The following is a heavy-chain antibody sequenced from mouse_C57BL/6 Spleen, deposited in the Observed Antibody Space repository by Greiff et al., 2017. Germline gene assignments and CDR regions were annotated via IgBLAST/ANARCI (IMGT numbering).Heavy chain of an antibody. J-gene: IGHJ2*01. D-gene: IGHD2-2*01. Sequence: VMLVESGAELARPGASVKLSCKASGYTFTSYGISWVKQRTGQGLEWIGEIYPRSGNTYYNEKFKGKATLTADKSSSTAYMELRSLTSEDSAVYFCARHLSMVPFNYWGQGTTLTVSS. CDR2: IYPRSGNT. CDR1: GYTFTSYG. V-gene: IGHV1-81*01. CDR3: ARHLSMVPFNY.